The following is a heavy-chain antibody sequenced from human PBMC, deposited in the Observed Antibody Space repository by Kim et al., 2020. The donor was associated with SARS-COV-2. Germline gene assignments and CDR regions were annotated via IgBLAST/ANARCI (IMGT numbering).Heavy chain of an antibody. Sequence: SESVKGRFTISRDNSKKTLYRQMNSLGAEDRAVYYSATGMPTTATLVDYWGLGTLVTVSS. CDR3: ATGMPTTATLVDY. J-gene: IGHJ4*02. D-gene: IGHD2-21*02. V-gene: IGHV3-53*01.